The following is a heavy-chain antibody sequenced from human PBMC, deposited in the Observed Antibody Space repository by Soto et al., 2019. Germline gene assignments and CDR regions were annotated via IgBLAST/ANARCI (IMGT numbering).Heavy chain of an antibody. CDR2: INSNSGGT. V-gene: IGHV1-2*04. CDR1: GYTFTGYY. D-gene: IGHD2-2*01. J-gene: IGHJ5*02. Sequence: ASVKVSCKASGYTFTGYYMHWVRQAPGQGLEWMGWINSNSGGTNYAQKFQGWVTMTRDTSISTAYMELSRLRSDDTAVYYCARAYCSSTSCYDRNWFDPWGQGTLVTVSS. CDR3: ARAYCSSTSCYDRNWFDP.